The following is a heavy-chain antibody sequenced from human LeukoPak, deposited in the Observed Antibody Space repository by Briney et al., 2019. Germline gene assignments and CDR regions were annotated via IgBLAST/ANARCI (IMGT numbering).Heavy chain of an antibody. J-gene: IGHJ6*02. V-gene: IGHV4-31*03. Sequence: PSQTLSLTCTVSGGSISSGGYYWSWIRQHPGKGLGWIGYIYYSGSTYYNPSLKSRVTISVDTSKNQFSLKLSSVTAADTAVYYCARDRMRRGYYYYSMDVWGQGTTVTVSS. CDR2: IYYSGST. CDR3: ARDRMRRGYYYYSMDV. D-gene: IGHD2-8*01. CDR1: GGSISSGGYY.